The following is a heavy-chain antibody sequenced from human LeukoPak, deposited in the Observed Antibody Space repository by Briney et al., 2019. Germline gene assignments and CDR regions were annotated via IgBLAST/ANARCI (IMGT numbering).Heavy chain of an antibody. CDR2: IKQDGSEK. J-gene: IGHJ3*02. V-gene: IGHV3-7*01. CDR1: GFTFSSYW. CDR3: AREVRGSYGPQAFDI. D-gene: IGHD5-18*01. Sequence: LPGGSLRLSCAASGFTFSSYWMSWVRQAPGKGLEWVANIKQDGSEKYYVDSVKGRFTISRDNDKNSLYLQMNSLRAEDTAVYYCAREVRGSYGPQAFDIWGQGTMVTVSS.